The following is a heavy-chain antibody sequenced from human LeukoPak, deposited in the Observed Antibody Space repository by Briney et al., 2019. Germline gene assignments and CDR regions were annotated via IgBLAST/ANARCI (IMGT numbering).Heavy chain of an antibody. V-gene: IGHV3-7*01. J-gene: IGHJ5*02. CDR1: GFAFSNYW. CDR2: INRDGSDK. CDR3: ARGQAGYCSSTSCYRGFDP. D-gene: IGHD2-2*02. Sequence: GGSLRLSCAASGFAFSNYWMTWVRQTPGKGLEWVANINRDGSDKHYLDSVEGRFIISRDNAKNSLYLQMNSLRAEDTAVYYCARGQAGYCSSTSCYRGFDPWGQGTLVTVSS.